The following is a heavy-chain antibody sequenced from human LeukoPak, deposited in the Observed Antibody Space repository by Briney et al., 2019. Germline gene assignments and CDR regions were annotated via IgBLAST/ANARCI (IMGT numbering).Heavy chain of an antibody. CDR3: ASTDRPPQYYYDSSGYFNNWFDP. CDR1: GGSFSGYY. J-gene: IGHJ5*02. V-gene: IGHV4-34*01. D-gene: IGHD3-22*01. Sequence: PSETLSLTCAVYGGSFSGYYWSWIRQPPGKGLEWIGEINHSGSTNYNPSLKSRVTISVDTSKNQFSLKLSSVTAADTAVYYCASTDRPPQYYYDSSGYFNNWFDPWGQGTLVTVSS. CDR2: INHSGST.